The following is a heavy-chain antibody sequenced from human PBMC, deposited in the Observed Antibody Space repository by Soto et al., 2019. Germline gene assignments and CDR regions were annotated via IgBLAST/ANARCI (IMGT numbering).Heavy chain of an antibody. J-gene: IGHJ5*02. CDR2: ILDTGTTV. Sequence: PVGSLRLSCAASGFPFSSTDMSWVRQAPGKGLEWVSTILDTGTTVFYADSVKGRFTVSRDNSNNTLYVQMNNLRADDTAVYYCVKNSGWFNTWGQGALVTVSS. V-gene: IGHV3-23*01. CDR3: VKNSGWFNT. D-gene: IGHD3-10*01. CDR1: GFPFSSTD.